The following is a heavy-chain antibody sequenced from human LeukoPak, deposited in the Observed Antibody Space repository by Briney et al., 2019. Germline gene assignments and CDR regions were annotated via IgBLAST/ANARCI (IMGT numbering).Heavy chain of an antibody. CDR2: ISNDGSKK. D-gene: IGHD5-18*01. CDR1: GLTFSSYG. Sequence: PGGSLRLSCAASGLTFSSYGMHWVRQAPGKGLDWVAVISNDGSKKYYADSVKGRFTISRDNSKNTLSLLLSSLRAEDTAVYYCAKDRYSYAFEYSDSWGQGTLVTVSS. CDR3: AKDRYSYAFEYSDS. V-gene: IGHV3-30*18. J-gene: IGHJ4*02.